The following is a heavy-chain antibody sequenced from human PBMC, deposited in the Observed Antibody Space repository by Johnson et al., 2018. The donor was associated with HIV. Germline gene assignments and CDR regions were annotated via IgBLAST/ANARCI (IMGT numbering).Heavy chain of an antibody. D-gene: IGHD2-2*01. CDR3: AKDSVVVPAAMRHDAFDI. CDR2: ISYDGSNK. J-gene: IGHJ3*02. V-gene: IGHV3-30*18. Sequence: QVKLVESGGGVVQPGRSLRLSCAASGFTFSSYGMHWVRQAPGKGLEWVAVISYDGSNKYYADSVKGRFTISRDNSKNTLYLQMNSLRAEDTAVYYCAKDSVVVPAAMRHDAFDIWGQGTMVTVSS. CDR1: GFTFSSYG.